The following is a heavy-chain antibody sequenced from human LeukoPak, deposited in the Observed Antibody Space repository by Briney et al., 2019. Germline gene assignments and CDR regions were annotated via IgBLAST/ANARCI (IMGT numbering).Heavy chain of an antibody. Sequence: PGGSLRLSCAASGFTFSDYWMHWVRQAPGKGLEWVSSISGGGAGTYYADSVRGRFTISRDNSKNTLYLQMNSLRAEDTALYYCAKDFVRYNIQFDYWGQGALVTVSS. V-gene: IGHV3-23*01. CDR1: GFTFSDYW. J-gene: IGHJ4*02. CDR3: AKDFVRYNIQFDY. CDR2: ISGGGAGT. D-gene: IGHD1-1*01.